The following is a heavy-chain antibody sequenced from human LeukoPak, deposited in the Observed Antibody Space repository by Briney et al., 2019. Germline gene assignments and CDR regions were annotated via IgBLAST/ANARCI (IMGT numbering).Heavy chain of an antibody. V-gene: IGHV1-69*06. Sequence: SVKVSCKASGYTFTSYGISWVRQAPGQGLEWMGGIIPIFGTANYAQKFQDRVTITADKSTSTAYMELSSLRSEDTAVYYCAADSSGYYYGQFDYWGQGTLVTVSS. J-gene: IGHJ4*02. CDR3: AADSSGYYYGQFDY. CDR1: GYTFTSYG. D-gene: IGHD3-22*01. CDR2: IIPIFGTA.